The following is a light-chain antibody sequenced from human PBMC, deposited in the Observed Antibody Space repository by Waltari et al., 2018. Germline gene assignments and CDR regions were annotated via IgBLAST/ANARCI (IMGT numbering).Light chain of an antibody. Sequence: DIQMTQSPYSVSASVGDRVTITCRASQPISTWLAWYQQKPGTAPKLLIYAASNLQSGVPSRFSGSGSGTYFTLTIRSLQPEDFATYYCHQANSFPVTFGGGTKVEIK. CDR2: AAS. J-gene: IGKJ4*01. CDR1: QPISTW. CDR3: HQANSFPVT. V-gene: IGKV1-12*01.